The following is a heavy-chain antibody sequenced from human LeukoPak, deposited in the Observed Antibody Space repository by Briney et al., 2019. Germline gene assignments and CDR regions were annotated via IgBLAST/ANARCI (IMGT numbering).Heavy chain of an antibody. D-gene: IGHD3-22*01. Sequence: GGSLQSSCKGSGYSFTSYWIGWVRRMPGKGLEGMGIIYPGDSDTRYSPSLQGQVTISADKSISTAYLQWSSLKASDTAMYYCARGQLITDFDYWGQGHLVTVSA. J-gene: IGHJ4*02. V-gene: IGHV5-51*01. CDR3: ARGQLITDFDY. CDR1: GYSFTSYW. CDR2: IYPGDSDT.